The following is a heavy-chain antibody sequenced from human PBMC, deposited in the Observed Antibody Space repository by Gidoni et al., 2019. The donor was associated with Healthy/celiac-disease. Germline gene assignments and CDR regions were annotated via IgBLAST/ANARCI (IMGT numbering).Heavy chain of an antibody. J-gene: IGHJ6*03. V-gene: IGHV4-39*01. CDR1: GGSISRSSYY. CDR3: ARHPSYCSSTSCAKHEAPDYYYYMDV. D-gene: IGHD2-2*01. Sequence: QLQLQESGPGLVKPSETLSLTCTVSGGSISRSSYYWGWIRQPPGKGLEWIGSIYYSGSTYYNPSLKSRVTISVDTSKNQFSLKLSSVTAADTAVYYCARHPSYCSSTSCAKHEAPDYYYYMDVWGKGTTVTVSS. CDR2: IYYSGST.